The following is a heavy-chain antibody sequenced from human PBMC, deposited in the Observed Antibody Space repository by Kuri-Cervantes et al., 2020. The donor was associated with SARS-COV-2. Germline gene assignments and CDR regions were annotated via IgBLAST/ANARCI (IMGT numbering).Heavy chain of an antibody. CDR3: ARVEGAAAGTPPGNFDY. V-gene: IGHV4-30-2*01. D-gene: IGHD6-13*01. CDR2: IYHSGST. CDR1: GGSISSGGYY. J-gene: IGHJ4*02. Sequence: LRLSCTVSGGSISSGGYYWSWIRQPPGKGLEWIGYIYHSGSTYYNPSLKSRVTISVDRSKNQFSLKLSSVTAADTAVYYCARVEGAAAGTPPGNFDYWGQGTLVTVSS.